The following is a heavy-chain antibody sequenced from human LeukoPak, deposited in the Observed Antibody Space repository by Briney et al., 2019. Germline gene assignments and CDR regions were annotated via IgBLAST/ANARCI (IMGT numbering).Heavy chain of an antibody. J-gene: IGHJ4*02. V-gene: IGHV4-4*07. CDR3: VREPGGAAYSGYDPFDS. CDR2: IHTSGST. Sequence: PSETLSLTCTVSGGSISSYYWSWIRQPAGKGLEWIGRIHTSGSTNYNPSLKSRLTMSVDTSKNQFSLQLNSVTPEDTAVYYCVREPGGAAYSGYDPFDSWGQGTLVTVSS. CDR1: GGSISSYY. D-gene: IGHD5-12*01.